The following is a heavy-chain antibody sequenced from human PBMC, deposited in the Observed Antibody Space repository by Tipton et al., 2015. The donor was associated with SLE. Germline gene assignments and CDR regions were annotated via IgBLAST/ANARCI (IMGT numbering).Heavy chain of an antibody. V-gene: IGHV4-59*08. D-gene: IGHD4-11*01. Sequence: TLSLTCTVSGGSISSYYWSWIRQPPGKGLEWIGYIYCSGSTNYNPSLKSRVTISVDTSKNQFSLKLSSVTAADTAVYYCARSYSKTFDYWGQGTLVTVSS. CDR2: IYCSGST. J-gene: IGHJ4*02. CDR1: GGSISSYY. CDR3: ARSYSKTFDY.